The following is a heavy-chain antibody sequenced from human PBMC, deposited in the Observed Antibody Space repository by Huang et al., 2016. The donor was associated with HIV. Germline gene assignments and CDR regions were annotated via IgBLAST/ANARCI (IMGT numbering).Heavy chain of an antibody. CDR3: ATGFDVFFDF. D-gene: IGHD3-9*01. V-gene: IGHV1-24*01. Sequence: QVQLVQSRAEVKKPGATVKVSCKVSEYHLTELSKHWVRQPPGKGLEWMGGCDPEIGATIYAQQFQRRVTMTEDTSTETACMELSGLRPEDTAVYYCATGFDVFFDFWGQGTLVTVSS. J-gene: IGHJ4*02. CDR1: EYHLTELS. CDR2: CDPEIGAT.